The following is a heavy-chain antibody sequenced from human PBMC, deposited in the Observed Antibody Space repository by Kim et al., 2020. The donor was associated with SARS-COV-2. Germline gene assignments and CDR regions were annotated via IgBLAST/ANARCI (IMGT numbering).Heavy chain of an antibody. J-gene: IGHJ6*02. CDR3: ARGTVTPMDV. D-gene: IGHD4-4*01. CDR2: T. Sequence: TDYNPSLKSRVTISVDTSTNQFSLKLSSVTAADTAVYYCARGTVTPMDVWGQGTTVTVSS. V-gene: IGHV4-34*01.